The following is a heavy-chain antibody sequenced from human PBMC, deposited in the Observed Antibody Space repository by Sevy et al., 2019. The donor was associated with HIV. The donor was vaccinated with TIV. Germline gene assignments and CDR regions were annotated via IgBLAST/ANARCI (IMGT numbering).Heavy chain of an antibody. CDR2: IGSSGAKT. V-gene: IGHV3-23*01. Sequence: GGSLRLSCEASGFTFSSYAMGWVRQAPGKELQWVSSIGSSGAKTYYADSVRGRFTISRDNSKNTLYVQMNSLRAEDTAVYHCAKDHSLEDYYDSSGYFYAGDFDVWGQGTMVTVSS. CDR1: GFTFSSYA. D-gene: IGHD3-22*01. J-gene: IGHJ3*01. CDR3: AKDHSLEDYYDSSGYFYAGDFDV.